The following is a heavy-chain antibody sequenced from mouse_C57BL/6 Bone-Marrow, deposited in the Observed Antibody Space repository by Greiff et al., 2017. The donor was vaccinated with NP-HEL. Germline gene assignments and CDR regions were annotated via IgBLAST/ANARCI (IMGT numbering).Heavy chain of an antibody. D-gene: IGHD2-4*01. J-gene: IGHJ2*01. CDR2: INPSSGYT. CDR1: GYTFTSYT. CDR3: AFYDYDYFDY. V-gene: IGHV1-4*01. Sequence: VQLQQSGAELARPGASVKMSCKASGYTFTSYTMHWVKQRPGQGLEWIGYINPSSGYTKYNQKFKDKATLTADKSSSTAYMQLSSLTSEDSAVYYGAFYDYDYFDYWGQGTTLTVSS.